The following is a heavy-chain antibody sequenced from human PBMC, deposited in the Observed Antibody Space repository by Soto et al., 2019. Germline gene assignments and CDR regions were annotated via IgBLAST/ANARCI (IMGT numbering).Heavy chain of an antibody. Sequence: TLSLTCTVSGGPFISYYWSWIRQPPGKGLEWIGYIYYTGSTNYNPSLKSRVTISVDTSKNEFSFSLKLISVTAADTAVYYCARGGENYFSGMDVWGQGTTVTVSS. CDR2: IYYTGST. CDR1: GGPFISYY. D-gene: IGHD3-10*01. V-gene: IGHV4-59*01. CDR3: ARGGENYFSGMDV. J-gene: IGHJ6*02.